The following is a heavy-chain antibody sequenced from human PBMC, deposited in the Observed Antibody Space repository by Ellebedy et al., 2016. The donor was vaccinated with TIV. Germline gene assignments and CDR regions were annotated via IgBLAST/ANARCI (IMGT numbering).Heavy chain of an antibody. Sequence: GESLKLSXAASGFTFSSYSMNWVRQAPAKGLESVSSISTSSCHIYYADSVKGRFTISIDNAKHSLYLQMNSQRAEDTAGYYCARGANTVQREDTFDIWGQGTMVTVSS. D-gene: IGHD2-2*01. J-gene: IGHJ3*02. CDR2: ISTSSCHI. CDR3: ARGANTVQREDTFDI. V-gene: IGHV3-21*01. CDR1: GFTFSSYS.